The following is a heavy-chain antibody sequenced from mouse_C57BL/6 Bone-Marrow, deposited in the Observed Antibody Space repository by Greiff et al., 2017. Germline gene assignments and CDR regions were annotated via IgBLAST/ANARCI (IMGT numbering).Heavy chain of an antibody. CDR3: ARLYYCDY. CDR1: GYTFTSYW. CDR2: IDPSDSYT. Sequence: QVQLQQPGAELVKPGASVKLSCKASGYTFTSYWMQWVKQRPGQGLEWIGEIDPSDSYTNYNQKFKGKATLTVDTSSSTAYMQLSSLTSEDSAVYYCARLYYCDYWGQGTTLTVSS. J-gene: IGHJ2*01. V-gene: IGHV1-50*01.